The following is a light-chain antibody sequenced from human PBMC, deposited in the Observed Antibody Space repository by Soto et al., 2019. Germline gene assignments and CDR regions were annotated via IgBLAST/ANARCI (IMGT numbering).Light chain of an antibody. CDR3: QQTYNKVT. V-gene: IGKV1-39*01. CDR2: AAS. CDR1: QNIGRY. Sequence: DIQMTQSPSSLSASVGDRVTITCRASQNIGRYLNWYQQKPGKDPEVLIYAASILQSGVPSRFSGSGSGTDFTLTISSLQPEDFATYFCQQTYNKVTFGGGTKVDI. J-gene: IGKJ4*01.